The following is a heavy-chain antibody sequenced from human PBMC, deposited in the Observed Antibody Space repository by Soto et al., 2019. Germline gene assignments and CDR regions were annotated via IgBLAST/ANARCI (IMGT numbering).Heavy chain of an antibody. V-gene: IGHV4-31*03. CDR2: IYYSGST. D-gene: IGHD3-16*01. CDR1: GGSISSGGYY. CDR3: ARVGDYVWGSRSRVHFDY. J-gene: IGHJ4*02. Sequence: SETLSLTCTVSGGSISSGGYYWSWIRQHPGKGLEWIGYIYYSGSTYYNPSLKSRVTISVDTSKNQFSLKLSSVTAADTAVYYCARVGDYVWGSRSRVHFDYWGQGTLVTVSS.